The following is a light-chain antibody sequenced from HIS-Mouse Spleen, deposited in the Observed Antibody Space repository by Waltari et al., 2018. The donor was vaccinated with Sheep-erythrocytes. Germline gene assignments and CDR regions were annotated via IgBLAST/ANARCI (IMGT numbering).Light chain of an antibody. CDR3: SSYAGSNNYV. J-gene: IGLJ1*01. V-gene: IGLV2-8*01. CDR2: EVS. CDR1: SSDVGGYNY. Sequence: QSALTQPPSASGSPGQSVTISCTGTSSDVGGYNYVSWYQQHPGKAPKLMIYEVSKRPSGAPDRFSGSKSGNPASLTVSGLQAEDEADYYCSSYAGSNNYVFGTGTKVTVL.